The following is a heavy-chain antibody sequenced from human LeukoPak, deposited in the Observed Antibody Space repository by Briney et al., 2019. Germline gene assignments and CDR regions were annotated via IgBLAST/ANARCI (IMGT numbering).Heavy chain of an antibody. Sequence: ASVKVSCKASGYTFTGCYMHWVRQAPGQGLEWMGGINPNSGGTNYAQKLQGRVTMTRDTSISTAYMELSRLRSDDTAVYYCARQHDYGDYSFGYWGQGTLVTVSS. CDR1: GYTFTGCY. D-gene: IGHD4-17*01. J-gene: IGHJ4*02. CDR3: ARQHDYGDYSFGY. CDR2: INPNSGGT. V-gene: IGHV1-2*02.